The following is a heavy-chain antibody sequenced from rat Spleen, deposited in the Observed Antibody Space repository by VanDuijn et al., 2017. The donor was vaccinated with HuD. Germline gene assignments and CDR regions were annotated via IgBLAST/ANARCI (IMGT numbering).Heavy chain of an antibody. CDR1: GFTFSDFG. CDR2: ISYGDSSGHSST. J-gene: IGHJ2*01. V-gene: IGHV5-29*01. CDR3: TRDRGTMMVLITTSRFDY. D-gene: IGHD1-12*02. Sequence: EVQLVESGGGLVQPGRSLKVSCAASGFTFSDFGMAWVRQAPTKGLEWVATISYGDSSGHSSTYYRDSVKGRFTISRDNAKSTLSLQMDSLRSEDTATYYCTRDRGTMMVLITTSRFDYWGQGVMVTVSS.